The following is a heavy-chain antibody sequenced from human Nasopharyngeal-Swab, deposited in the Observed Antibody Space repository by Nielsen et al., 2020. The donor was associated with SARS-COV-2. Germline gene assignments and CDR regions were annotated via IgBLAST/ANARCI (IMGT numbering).Heavy chain of an antibody. V-gene: IGHV3-74*01. CDR2: ISDDENTI. Sequence: GESLKISCSASGFTLRWYWMHLVPQVPGKGLVWVARISDDENTINYADSVKGRFTISRDYAKNTLYLQMNNLRAEDTAIYYCSRDLGGAYGYWGQGTLVTVSS. CDR1: GFTLRWYW. D-gene: IGHD3-16*01. CDR3: SRDLGGAYGY. J-gene: IGHJ4*02.